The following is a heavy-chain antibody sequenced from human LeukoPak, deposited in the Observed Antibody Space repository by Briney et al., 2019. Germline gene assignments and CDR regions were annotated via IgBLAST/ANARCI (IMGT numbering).Heavy chain of an antibody. Sequence: PGGSLRLSCVASGFTFSNYEMNWVRQAPGKGLEWVSYISSSGSTTYYADSVKGRFTISRDNAKNSLSLQMNSLRAEDTAVYFCARMFEFWGQGTLVTVSS. J-gene: IGHJ4*02. CDR2: ISSSGSTT. CDR3: ARMFEF. V-gene: IGHV3-48*03. CDR1: GFTFSNYE.